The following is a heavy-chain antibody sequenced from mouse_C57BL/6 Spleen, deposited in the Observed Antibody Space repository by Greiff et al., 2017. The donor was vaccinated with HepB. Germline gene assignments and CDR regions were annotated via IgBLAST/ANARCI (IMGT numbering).Heavy chain of an antibody. CDR2: INPSNGGT. D-gene: IGHD1-1*01. Sequence: QVQLQQPGTELVKPGASVKLSCKASGYTFTSYWMHWVKQRPGQGLEWIGNINPSNGGTNYNEKFKSKATLTVDKSSSTAYMQLSSLTSEDSAVYYCARWGGSSYLCYAMDYWGQGTSVTVSS. CDR1: GYTFTSYW. V-gene: IGHV1-53*01. J-gene: IGHJ4*01. CDR3: ARWGGSSYLCYAMDY.